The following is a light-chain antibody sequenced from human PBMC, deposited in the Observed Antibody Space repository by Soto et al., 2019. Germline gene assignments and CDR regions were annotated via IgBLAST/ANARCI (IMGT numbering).Light chain of an antibody. Sequence: QSVLTQPPSVSGSPGQSVTISCTGTSSDVGAYNYVAWYQQHPGKAPKIMIYDVTKRPSGVPDRFSGSKSGNTASLTISALQAENGAVCYCSSKAANVKVFGPGT. J-gene: IGLJ1*01. CDR3: SSKAANVKV. CDR2: DVT. CDR1: SSDVGAYNY. V-gene: IGLV2-11*01.